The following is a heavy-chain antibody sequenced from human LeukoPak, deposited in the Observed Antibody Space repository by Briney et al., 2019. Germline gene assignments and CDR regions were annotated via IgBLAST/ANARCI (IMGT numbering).Heavy chain of an antibody. J-gene: IGHJ4*02. CDR3: ASTERCSTTCPLDY. CDR2: IYYSGST. Sequence: SETLSLTCTVSGGSISNYYWSWIRQPPGKELEWIGHIYYSGSTNYNPSLKSRVTISLDTSMKKFSLKLNSVTAADTAVYYCASTERCSTTCPLDYWGQGTLVTVSS. CDR1: GGSISNYY. D-gene: IGHD2-2*01. V-gene: IGHV4-59*12.